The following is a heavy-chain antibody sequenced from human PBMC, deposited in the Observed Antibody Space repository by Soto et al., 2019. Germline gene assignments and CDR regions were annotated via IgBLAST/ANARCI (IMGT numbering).Heavy chain of an antibody. Sequence: PSETLSLTCTVSGGSISSYYWSWIRQPPGKGLEWIGYIYYSGSTNYNPSLKSRVTISVDTSKNQFSLKLSSVTAADTAVYYCARGYSSGYLGNWFYPWGQGTLVTVSS. CDR3: ARGYSSGYLGNWFYP. CDR2: IYYSGST. V-gene: IGHV4-59*01. D-gene: IGHD3-22*01. CDR1: GGSISSYY. J-gene: IGHJ5*02.